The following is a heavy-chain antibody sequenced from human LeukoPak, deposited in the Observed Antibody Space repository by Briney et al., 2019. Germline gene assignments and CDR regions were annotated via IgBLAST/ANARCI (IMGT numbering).Heavy chain of an antibody. CDR1: GGSISSYY. D-gene: IGHD3-22*01. Sequence: PSETLSLTCTVSGGSISSYYWSWIRQPAGKGLEWIGRISTSGSTNYNPSLKSRVTMSVDTSKNQFSLKLSSVTAADTAVYYCARVNSYYYDSSGYYIFDYWGQGTLVTVSS. V-gene: IGHV4-4*07. CDR2: ISTSGST. J-gene: IGHJ4*02. CDR3: ARVNSYYYDSSGYYIFDY.